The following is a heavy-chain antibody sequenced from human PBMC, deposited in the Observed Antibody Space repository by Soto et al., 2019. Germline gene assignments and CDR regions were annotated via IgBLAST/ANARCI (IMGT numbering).Heavy chain of an antibody. Sequence: EVHLVESGGGLVQPGGSLRLSCAASGFTFSSDWMSWVLQAPGKGLEWVANIKQDGSEKYYVDSVKGRFTISRDNAKNSVYLQMNSLRVEDTAVYYCVWAVATSDSLGQGTMVTVSS. J-gene: IGHJ4*02. CDR1: GFTFSSDW. CDR2: IKQDGSEK. V-gene: IGHV3-7*01. CDR3: VWAVATSDS. D-gene: IGHD5-12*01.